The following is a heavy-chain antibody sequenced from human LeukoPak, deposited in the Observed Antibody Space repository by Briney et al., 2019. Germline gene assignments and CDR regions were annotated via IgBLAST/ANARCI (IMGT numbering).Heavy chain of an antibody. D-gene: IGHD3-9*01. CDR1: GYTFTGYY. CDR3: ARGARSHYDILTGLFDP. J-gene: IGHJ5*02. CDR2: INPNSGGT. Sequence: GASVKVSCKASGYTFTGYYMHWVRQAPGQGLEWMGWINPNSGGTNYAQKFQGRVTMTRDTSISTAYMELSRLRSDDTAVYYCARGARSHYDILTGLFDPWGQGTLVTVSS. V-gene: IGHV1-2*02.